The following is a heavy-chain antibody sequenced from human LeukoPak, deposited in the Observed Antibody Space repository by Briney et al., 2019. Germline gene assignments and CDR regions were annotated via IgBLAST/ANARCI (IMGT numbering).Heavy chain of an antibody. V-gene: IGHV3-66*01. D-gene: IGHD2/OR15-2a*01. J-gene: IGHJ4*02. CDR1: GFSVSSTY. CDR2: IYSGGST. Sequence: PGGSLRLSCAVPGFSVSSTYMGWVRQAPGKGLEWVSVIYSGGSTYYADSVKGRFTISRDNSKNTLYLQMNSLRAEVTAVYYCARESNYDYWGQGTLVTVSS. CDR3: ARESNYDY.